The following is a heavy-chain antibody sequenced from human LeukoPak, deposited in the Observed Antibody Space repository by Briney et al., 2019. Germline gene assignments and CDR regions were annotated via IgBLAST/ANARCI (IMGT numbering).Heavy chain of an antibody. D-gene: IGHD3-10*01. Sequence: SVKVSCKASGGTFSSYAISWVRQAPGQGLEWMGGIIPIFGTANYAQKFQGRVTITADKSTSTAYMELSSLRSEDTAVYYCARAFDYYGSGSSNWFDPWGQGTLVTVSS. CDR3: ARAFDYYGSGSSNWFDP. CDR1: GGTFSSYA. CDR2: IIPIFGTA. V-gene: IGHV1-69*06. J-gene: IGHJ5*02.